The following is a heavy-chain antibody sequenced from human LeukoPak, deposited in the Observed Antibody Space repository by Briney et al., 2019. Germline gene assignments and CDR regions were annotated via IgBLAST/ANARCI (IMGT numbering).Heavy chain of an antibody. D-gene: IGHD1-7*01. CDR1: GYTFHDYG. CDR2: IGADTGNT. Sequence: ASVKVSCKTSGYTFHDYGLSSVRQAPGQGLEWMGWIGADTGNTNFAQKLQDRVTMTTDTSTSTAYMELRSLTSDDTAVYYCARDSRETGSTRDFDFWGQRTLVTVSS. J-gene: IGHJ4*02. V-gene: IGHV1-18*04. CDR3: ARDSRETGSTRDFDF.